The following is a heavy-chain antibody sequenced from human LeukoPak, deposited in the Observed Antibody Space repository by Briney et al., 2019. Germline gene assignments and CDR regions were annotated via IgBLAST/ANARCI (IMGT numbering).Heavy chain of an antibody. D-gene: IGHD1-26*01. Sequence: PSETLSLTCAVYGGSFSGYYWSWIRQPPGKGLEWIGEVNEVGGTNISPSLRNRVILSVDTSTNQFFLKLSSVTVADTAVYYCARGQGATVPQVGKNWFDPWGQGTRVTVSS. CDR1: GGSFSGYY. V-gene: IGHV4-34*01. CDR2: VNEVGGT. CDR3: ARGQGATVPQVGKNWFDP. J-gene: IGHJ5*02.